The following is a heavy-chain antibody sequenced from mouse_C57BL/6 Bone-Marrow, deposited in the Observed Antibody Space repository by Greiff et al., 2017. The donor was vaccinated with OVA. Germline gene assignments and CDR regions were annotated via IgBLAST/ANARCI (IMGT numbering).Heavy chain of an antibody. V-gene: IGHV1-81*01. J-gene: IGHJ3*01. CDR1: GYTFTSYG. D-gene: IGHD4-1*01. CDR2: IYPRSGNT. Sequence: QVQLKQSGAELARPGASVKLSCKASGYTFTSYGISWVKQRTGQGLEWIGEIYPRSGNTYYNEKFKGKATLTADKSSSTAYMELRSLTSEDSAVYFCARPSGTIFAYWGQGTLVTVSA. CDR3: ARPSGTIFAY.